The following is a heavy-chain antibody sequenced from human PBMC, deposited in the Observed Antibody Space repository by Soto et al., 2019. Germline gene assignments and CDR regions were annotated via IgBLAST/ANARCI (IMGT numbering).Heavy chain of an antibody. CDR2: IVPNIGTV. V-gene: IGHV1-69*06. CDR1: GGTLTNFINYP. Sequence: QMQLVQSGAEVKKPGSSVKVSCKASGGTLTNFINYPINWVRQAPGQGLEWMGGIVPNIGTVNYAQKFQGRVTLTADKSTGTAYMELSSLRSEDTALYYCARRDTGGVLRYFDNWGQGTLVTVSS. CDR3: ARRDTGGVLRYFDN. J-gene: IGHJ4*02. D-gene: IGHD2-8*02.